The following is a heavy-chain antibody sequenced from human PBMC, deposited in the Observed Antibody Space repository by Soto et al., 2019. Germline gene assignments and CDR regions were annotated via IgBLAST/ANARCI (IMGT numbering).Heavy chain of an antibody. CDR2: IKQDGSEK. CDR3: ARVFEQQLGLSYFDY. J-gene: IGHJ4*02. V-gene: IGHV3-7*03. CDR1: GFTFSSYW. D-gene: IGHD6-13*01. Sequence: LRLSCAASGFTFSSYWMSWVRQAPGKGLEWVANIKQDGSEKYYVDSVKGRFTISRDNAKNSLYLQMNSLRAEDTAVYYCARVFEQQLGLSYFDYWGQGTLVTV.